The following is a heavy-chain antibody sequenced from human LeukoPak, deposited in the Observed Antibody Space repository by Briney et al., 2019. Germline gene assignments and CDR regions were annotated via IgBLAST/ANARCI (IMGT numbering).Heavy chain of an antibody. CDR3: ARPSYCVADNCGYWLDP. CDR1: GYTFTKYL. D-gene: IGHD2-21*01. J-gene: IGHJ5*02. CDR2: IDPQGDIT. V-gene: IGHV1-46*01. Sequence: ASVKVSCKTSGYTFTKYLIHWVRQAPGQGLEWMGTIDPQGDITNYAQRFQGRITLTEDTSTSTVYMELSSLTSEDTAVYYCARPSYCVADNCGYWLDPWGPGTLITVSS.